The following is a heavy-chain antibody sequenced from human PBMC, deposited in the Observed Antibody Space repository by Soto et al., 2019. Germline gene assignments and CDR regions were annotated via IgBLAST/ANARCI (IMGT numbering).Heavy chain of an antibody. CDR2: IIPIFGTA. V-gene: IGHV1-69*06. Sequence: ASVKVSCKASGGTFSSYAISWVRQAPGQGLEWMGGIIPIFGTANYAQKFQGRVTITADKSTSTAYMELSSLRSEDTAVYYCASVLFSSLYCTNGVCHLGYYYYGMDVWGQGTTVTVSS. CDR1: GGTFSSYA. CDR3: ASVLFSSLYCTNGVCHLGYYYYGMDV. J-gene: IGHJ6*02. D-gene: IGHD2-8*01.